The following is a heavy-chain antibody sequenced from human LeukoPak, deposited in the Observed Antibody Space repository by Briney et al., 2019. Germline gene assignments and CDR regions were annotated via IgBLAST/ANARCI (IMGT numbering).Heavy chain of an antibody. Sequence: SETLSLTCTVSGGSISSGSYYWSWIRQPAGKGLEWIGRIYTSGSNNYNPSLKSRVTISVDTSKNQFSLKLSSVTAADTAVYYCARGGSALLWFGELLPYYYYGMDVWGQGTTVTVSS. D-gene: IGHD3-10*01. CDR3: ARGGSALLWFGELLPYYYYGMDV. V-gene: IGHV4-61*02. CDR2: IYTSGSN. J-gene: IGHJ6*02. CDR1: GGSISSGSYY.